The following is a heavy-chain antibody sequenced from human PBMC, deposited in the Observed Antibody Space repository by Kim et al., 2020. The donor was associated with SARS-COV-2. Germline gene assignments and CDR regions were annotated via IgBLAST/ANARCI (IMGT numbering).Heavy chain of an antibody. D-gene: IGHD3-3*01. J-gene: IGHJ6*02. Sequence: ADSGKGRFTISRDNAKNSLYLQMNSLRAEDTAVYYCARDPVEGLRFQRDVWGQGTTVTVSS. CDR3: ARDPVEGLRFQRDV. V-gene: IGHV3-21*01.